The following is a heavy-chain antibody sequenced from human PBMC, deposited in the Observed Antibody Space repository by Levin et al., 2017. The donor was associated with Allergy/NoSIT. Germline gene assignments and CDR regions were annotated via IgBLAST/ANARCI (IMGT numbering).Heavy chain of an antibody. J-gene: IGHJ4*02. V-gene: IGHV3-48*01. CDR2: IGSGSSPI. Sequence: PGESLKISCVGSGFTFSSYSINWVRQAPGKGLEWLSYIGSGSSPIYYADSVKGRFTISRDDVKDSLYLQMNSLRPEDTAVYYCARYGGSGFNQWGQGTLVIVSS. D-gene: IGHD6-19*01. CDR3: ARYGGSGFNQ. CDR1: GFTFSSYS.